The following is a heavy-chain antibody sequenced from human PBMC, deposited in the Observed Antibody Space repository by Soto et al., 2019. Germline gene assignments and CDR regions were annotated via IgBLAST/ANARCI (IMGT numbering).Heavy chain of an antibody. CDR2: ISGSGGST. J-gene: IGHJ4*02. D-gene: IGHD2-21*02. Sequence: SGFTFSSYAMSWVRQAPGKGLEWVSAISGSGGSTYYADSVKGRFTISRDNSKNTLYLQMNSLRAEDTAVYYCARSIVVVTALDYWGQGTLVTVSS. V-gene: IGHV3-23*01. CDR1: GFTFSSYA. CDR3: ARSIVVVTALDY.